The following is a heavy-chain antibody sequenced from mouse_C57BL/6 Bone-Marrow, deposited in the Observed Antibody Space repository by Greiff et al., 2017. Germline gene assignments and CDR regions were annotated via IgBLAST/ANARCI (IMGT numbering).Heavy chain of an antibody. CDR2: INPNNGGT. V-gene: IGHV1-18*01. Sequence: VQLQQSGPELVKPGASVKIPCKASGYTFTDYNMDWVKQSHGKSLEWIGDINPNNGGTIYNQKFKGKATLTVDKSSSTAYMELRSLTSEDTAVYYCARLGRGGNYWGQGTTLTVSS. CDR3: ARLGRGGNY. J-gene: IGHJ2*01. CDR1: GYTFTDYN. D-gene: IGHD4-1*01.